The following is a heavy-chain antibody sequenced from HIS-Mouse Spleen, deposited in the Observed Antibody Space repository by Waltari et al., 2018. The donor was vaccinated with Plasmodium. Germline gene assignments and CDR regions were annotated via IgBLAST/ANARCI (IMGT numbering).Heavy chain of an antibody. J-gene: IGHJ4*02. CDR1: GVPFSSYS. Sequence: EVQLVASGGSLVKPGGSLTLSCAASGVPFSSYSMNWVRQAQGKGLEWVSSISSSSSYIYYADSVKGRFTISRDNAKNSLYLQMNSLRAEDTAVYYCARDRSAAALLGYWGQGTLVTVSS. CDR3: ARDRSAAALLGY. CDR2: ISSSSSYI. V-gene: IGHV3-21*01. D-gene: IGHD6-13*01.